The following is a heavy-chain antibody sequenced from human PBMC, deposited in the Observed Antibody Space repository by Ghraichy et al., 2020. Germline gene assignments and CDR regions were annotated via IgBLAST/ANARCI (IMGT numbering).Heavy chain of an antibody. V-gene: IGHV1-2*06. J-gene: IGHJ6*03. CDR2: VNTRSGAT. D-gene: IGHD3-10*01. Sequence: ASVKVSCKTSGYTFTDYYVHWVRLAPGQGLEWMGRVNTRSGATEYIQKFQGRVTMTRDTSITTAYLELTSLTSDDTAVYYCARGGSLVQGVIIRGYYYYYMDVWGKGTTVAVSS. CDR1: GYTFTDYY. CDR3: ARGGSLVQGVIIRGYYYYYMDV.